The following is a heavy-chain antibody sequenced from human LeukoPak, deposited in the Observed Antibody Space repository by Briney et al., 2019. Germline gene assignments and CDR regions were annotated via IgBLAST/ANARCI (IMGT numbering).Heavy chain of an antibody. D-gene: IGHD3-10*01. CDR2: INHSGST. Sequence: SETLSLTCAVYGGSFSGYYWSWIRQPPGKGLEWIGEINHSGSTNYNPSLKSRVTISVDTSKNQFSLKLSSVTAADTAVYYCARTTYYYGSGSYYNFDYWGQGTLVTVSS. CDR3: ARTTYYYGSGSYYNFDY. V-gene: IGHV4-34*01. J-gene: IGHJ4*02. CDR1: GGSFSGYY.